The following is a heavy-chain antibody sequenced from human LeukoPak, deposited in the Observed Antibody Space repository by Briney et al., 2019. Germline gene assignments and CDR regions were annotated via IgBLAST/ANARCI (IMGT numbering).Heavy chain of an antibody. CDR2: IYYSGST. J-gene: IGHJ2*01. V-gene: IGHV4-59*01. CDR1: GGSISSYY. Sequence: KPSETLSLTCTVSGGSISSYYWSWIRQAPGKGLEWIGYIYYSGSTNYNPSLKSRVTISVDTSKNQFSLKLSSVTAADTAVYYCARGDHYWYFDLWGRGTLVTVSS. D-gene: IGHD2-21*02. CDR3: ARGDHYWYFDL.